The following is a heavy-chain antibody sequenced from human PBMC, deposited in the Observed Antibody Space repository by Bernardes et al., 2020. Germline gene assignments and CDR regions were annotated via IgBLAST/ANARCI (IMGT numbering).Heavy chain of an antibody. CDR1: GFTFSSYS. CDR3: ARSLMITFGGVIVYYYYGMDV. V-gene: IGHV3-21*01. D-gene: IGHD3-16*02. J-gene: IGHJ6*02. CDR2: ISSSSSYI. Sequence: GGSLRLSRAASGFTFSSYSMNWVRQAPGKGLEWVSSISSSSSYIYYADSVKGRFTISRDNAKNSLYLQMNSLRAEDTAVYYCARSLMITFGGVIVYYYYGMDVWGQGTTVTVSS.